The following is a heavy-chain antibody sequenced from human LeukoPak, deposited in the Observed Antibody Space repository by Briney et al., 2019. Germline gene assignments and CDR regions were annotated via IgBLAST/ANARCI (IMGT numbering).Heavy chain of an antibody. CDR1: GGSISSYY. J-gene: IGHJ4*02. Sequence: SSETLSLTCTVSGGSISSYYWSWIRQPPGKGLEWIGYISYSGSTNYNPSLKSRVTISLDTSKNQLSLKLSSVTAADTAVYYCAGHHPRNTVDFWGQGTLVTVSS. CDR2: ISYSGST. V-gene: IGHV4-59*08. CDR3: AGHHPRNTVDF. D-gene: IGHD2-8*02.